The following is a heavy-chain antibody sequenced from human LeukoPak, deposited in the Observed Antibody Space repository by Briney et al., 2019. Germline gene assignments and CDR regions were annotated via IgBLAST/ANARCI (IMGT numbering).Heavy chain of an antibody. Sequence: PSETLSLTCTVSGGSISSSSYYWGWIRQPPGKGLEWIGEINHSGSTNYNPSLKSRVTISVDTSKNQFSLKLSSVTAADTAVYYCARLSGWYPEGTWGQGTLVTVSS. V-gene: IGHV4-39*07. D-gene: IGHD6-13*01. CDR2: INHSGST. J-gene: IGHJ5*02. CDR1: GGSISSSSYY. CDR3: ARLSGWYPEGT.